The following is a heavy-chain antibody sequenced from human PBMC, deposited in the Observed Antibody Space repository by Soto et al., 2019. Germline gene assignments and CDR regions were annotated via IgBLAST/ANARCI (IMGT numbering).Heavy chain of an antibody. V-gene: IGHV4-4*02. CDR2: IYHSGTF. CDR3: VRSVPAATWAYNGMDV. Sequence: SETLSLTCAVSGGSVESSGGWSWVRQAPGKGLEWIGEIYHSGTFNYNPSLASRVSVSVDKSTNQFSLNLNSVTAADTAVYYCVRSVPAATWAYNGMDVWGQGTTVTVSS. J-gene: IGHJ6*02. CDR1: GGSVESSGG. D-gene: IGHD2-15*01.